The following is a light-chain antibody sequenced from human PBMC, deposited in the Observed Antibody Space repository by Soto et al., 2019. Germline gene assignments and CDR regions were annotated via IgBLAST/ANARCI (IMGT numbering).Light chain of an antibody. V-gene: IGLV4-69*01. Sequence: QPVLTQSPSASASLGASVKLTWTRSSGHSSYAIAWHQQQPEKGPRYLMKLSSDGSHSKGDGIPDRFSGSSSGAERYLTISSLQSEDEADYYCQTWDTGARVVFGGGTKLTVL. CDR3: QTWDTGARVV. J-gene: IGLJ2*01. CDR1: SGHSSYA. CDR2: LSSDGSH.